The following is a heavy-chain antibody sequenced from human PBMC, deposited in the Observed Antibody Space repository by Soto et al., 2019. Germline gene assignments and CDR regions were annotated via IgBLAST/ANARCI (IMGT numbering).Heavy chain of an antibody. Sequence: GGSLRLSCAASGFTFSTYAMEWVRQAPGKGLDWVALISYDGNNKYYADSVRGRFTISRDNSKNTLYLQMNTLRPEDTALYFCARPLEPFYYSGMDVLGQGTTVTVSS. V-gene: IGHV3-30-3*01. CDR2: ISYDGNNK. J-gene: IGHJ6*02. CDR1: GFTFSTYA. CDR3: ARPLEPFYYSGMDV.